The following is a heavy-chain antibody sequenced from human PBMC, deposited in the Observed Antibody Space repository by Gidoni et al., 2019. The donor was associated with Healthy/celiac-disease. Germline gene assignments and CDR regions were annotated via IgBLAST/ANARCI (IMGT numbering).Heavy chain of an antibody. CDR3: ARDTGDLKRYFDY. CDR1: GFTFSDYY. V-gene: IGHV3-11*06. D-gene: IGHD7-27*01. J-gene: IGHJ4*02. CDR2: ISSSSSYT. Sequence: VQLVESGGGLVKPGGSLRLSCAASGFTFSDYYMSWIRQAPGKGLEWVSYISSSSSYTNYADSVKGRFTISRDNAKNSLYLQMNSLRAEDTAVYYCARDTGDLKRYFDYWGQGTLVTVSS.